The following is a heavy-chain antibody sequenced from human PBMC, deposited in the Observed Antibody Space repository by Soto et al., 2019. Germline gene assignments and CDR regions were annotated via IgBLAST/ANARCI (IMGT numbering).Heavy chain of an antibody. V-gene: IGHV1-69*12. D-gene: IGHD3-22*01. Sequence: QVQLVQSGAEVKKPGSSVKVSCKASGGTFSSYAISWVRQAPGQGLEWMGGIIPIFGTANYAQKFQGRVTITADESTSTAYMELSSLRSEDTAVYYCARVRRITMIVVVEYGMDVWGQGTTVTVSS. CDR2: IIPIFGTA. CDR3: ARVRRITMIVVVEYGMDV. CDR1: GGTFSSYA. J-gene: IGHJ6*02.